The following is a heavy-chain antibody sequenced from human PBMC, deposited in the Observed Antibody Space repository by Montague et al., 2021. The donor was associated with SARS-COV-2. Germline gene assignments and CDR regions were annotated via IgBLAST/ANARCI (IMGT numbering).Heavy chain of an antibody. J-gene: IGHJ4*02. Sequence: SETLSLTCTVSGDSISSSSYYWGWIRRPPGKGLEWIGHISYHGNANYNPSLKSRVTISIDTSRNQFSLKVCSVTATDTAIYYCARRVADWDSSCKRRDFDYWGQGTTVTVSS. V-gene: IGHV4-39*01. CDR3: ARRVADWDSSCKRRDFDY. CDR1: GDSISSSSYY. CDR2: ISYHGNA. D-gene: IGHD6-19*01.